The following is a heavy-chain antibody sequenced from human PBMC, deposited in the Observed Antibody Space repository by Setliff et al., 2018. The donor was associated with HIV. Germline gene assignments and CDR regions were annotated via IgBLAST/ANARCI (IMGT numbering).Heavy chain of an antibody. D-gene: IGHD3-22*01. CDR1: GGSIRSSSYY. V-gene: IGHV4-39*01. CDR3: ARSSRGYYNPLFDY. Sequence: SETLSLTCTISGGSIRSSSYYWGWIRQPPGKGLEWIGGVYYSGTTYISPSLKSRLTISIDRSTNQFSLRLNSMTAADMAMYYCARSSRGYYNPLFDYWGQGTLVTVSS. CDR2: VYYSGTT. J-gene: IGHJ4*02.